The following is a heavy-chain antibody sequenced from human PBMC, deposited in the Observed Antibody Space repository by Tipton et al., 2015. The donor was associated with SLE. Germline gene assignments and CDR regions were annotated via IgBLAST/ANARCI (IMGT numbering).Heavy chain of an antibody. J-gene: IGHJ4*02. CDR2: IYHSGST. CDR1: GYSVSSGYY. CDR3: ASVPY. Sequence: TLSLTCTVSGYSVSSGYYWGWIRQPPGKGLEWVGSIYHSGSTYYNPSLKSRVTISVDTSKNQFSLKLSSVAAADTAVYYCASVPYWGQGTLVTVSS. V-gene: IGHV4-38-2*02.